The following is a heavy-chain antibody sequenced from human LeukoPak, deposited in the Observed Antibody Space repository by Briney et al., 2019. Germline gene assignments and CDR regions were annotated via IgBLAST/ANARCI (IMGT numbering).Heavy chain of an antibody. CDR3: ARLDYYYSSGYYYRAGDY. CDR2: IISSSRYI. CDR1: GFTFSSNS. Sequence: GYLRLSSAASGFTFSSNSMNWVRRAPGKGVEWVSSIISSSRYIYYTDSVKGRFTISRDDAKNQLSLKMNSVRAGDTAGYYCARLDYYYSSGYYYRAGDYWGQGTLVTVSS. D-gene: IGHD3-22*01. V-gene: IGHV3-21*01. J-gene: IGHJ4*02.